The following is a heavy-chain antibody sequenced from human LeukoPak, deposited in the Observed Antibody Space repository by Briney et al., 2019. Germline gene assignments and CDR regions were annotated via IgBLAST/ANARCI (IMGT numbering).Heavy chain of an antibody. CDR2: MNPNSGNT. D-gene: IGHD5-24*01. J-gene: IGHJ3*02. CDR3: ARGGDGPREDAFDI. CDR1: GYTFTSYD. V-gene: IGHV1-8*01. Sequence: ASVKVSCKASGYTFTSYDINWVRQATGQGLKWMGWMNPNSGNTGYAQKFQGRVTMTRNTSISTAYMELSSLRSEDTAVYYCARGGDGPREDAFDIWGQGTMVTVSS.